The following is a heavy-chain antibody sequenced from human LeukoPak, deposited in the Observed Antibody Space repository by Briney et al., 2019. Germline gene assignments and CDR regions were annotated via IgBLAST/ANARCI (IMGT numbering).Heavy chain of an antibody. CDR1: GFTFSSYD. D-gene: IGHD5-18*01. Sequence: PGGSLRLSCAASGFTFSSYDMHWVRQATGKGLEWVSAIGTAGDTYYPGSVKGRFTISRENAKNSLYLQMNSLRAGDTAVYYCAGGGAPGYSYGYPGDYWGQGTLVTVSS. CDR2: IGTAGDT. V-gene: IGHV3-13*01. CDR3: AGGGAPGYSYGYPGDY. J-gene: IGHJ4*02.